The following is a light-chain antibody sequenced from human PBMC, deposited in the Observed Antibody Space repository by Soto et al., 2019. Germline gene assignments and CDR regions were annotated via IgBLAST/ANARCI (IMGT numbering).Light chain of an antibody. V-gene: IGKV1-5*01. CDR1: QRSSPW. CDR3: QQYDSYSRT. J-gene: IGKJ1*01. CDR2: DVS. Sequence: DIEMTQSPSTLSASVGDRVPIPRRARQRSSPWLAWFQQKPGKAPKLLIYDVSTLESGVPSRFSGSGSGTEFTLTINSLQPDDFATYYCQQYDSYSRTFGQGTKVDIK.